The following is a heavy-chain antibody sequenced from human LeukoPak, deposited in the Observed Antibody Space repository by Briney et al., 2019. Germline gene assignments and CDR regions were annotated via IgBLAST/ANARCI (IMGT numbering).Heavy chain of an antibody. CDR2: IYYSGST. Sequence: SQTLSLTCTVSGGSISSGGYYWSWIRQPPGKGLEWIGYIYYSGSTYYNPSLKSRVTISVDTSKNQFSLKLSSVTAADTAVYYCARGRPYYDFWSGYCCYFDYWGQGTLVTVSS. J-gene: IGHJ4*02. CDR1: GGSISSGGYY. D-gene: IGHD3-3*01. V-gene: IGHV4-31*03. CDR3: ARGRPYYDFWSGYCCYFDY.